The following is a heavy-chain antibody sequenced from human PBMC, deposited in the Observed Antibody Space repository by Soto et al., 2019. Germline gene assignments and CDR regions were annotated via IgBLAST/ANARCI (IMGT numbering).Heavy chain of an antibody. CDR3: AKDEATRYYYGMDV. J-gene: IGHJ6*02. CDR2: ISYDGSNK. Sequence: LRLSCAASGFTFSNYGMHWVRQAPGKGLEWVAVISYDGSNKYYADFVKGRFTISRDNSKNTLYLQMNSLRAEDTAVYYCAKDEATRYYYGMDVWGQGTTVTVSS. V-gene: IGHV3-30*18. CDR1: GFTFSNYG.